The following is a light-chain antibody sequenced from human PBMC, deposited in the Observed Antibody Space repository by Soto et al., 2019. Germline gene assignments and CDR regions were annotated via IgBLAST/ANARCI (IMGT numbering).Light chain of an antibody. CDR1: QVISSW. CDR3: QQANSFPYT. CDR2: AAS. Sequence: DIQMTQSPSSVSASVGDRVTITCRASQVISSWVAWYQQQPGKVPKLLIYAASYLQSGVPSRFRGSGSGSEFTLTINSLQPEDSGTYYCQQANSFPYTFGQGTKLEIK. J-gene: IGKJ2*01. V-gene: IGKV1D-12*01.